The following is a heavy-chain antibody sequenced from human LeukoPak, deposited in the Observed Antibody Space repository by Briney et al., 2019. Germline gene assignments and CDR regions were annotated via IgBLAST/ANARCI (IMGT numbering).Heavy chain of an antibody. CDR1: GFTFSSYE. CDR3: ARGSFLITFGGFIG. V-gene: IGHV3-48*03. Sequence: GGSLRLSCAASGFTFSSYEMNWVRQAPGEGLEWVSYISSSGSTIYYADSVKGRFTISRDNAKNSLFLQMNSLRAEDTAVYYCARGSFLITFGGFIGWGQGTLVTVSS. CDR2: ISSSGSTI. J-gene: IGHJ4*02. D-gene: IGHD3-16*02.